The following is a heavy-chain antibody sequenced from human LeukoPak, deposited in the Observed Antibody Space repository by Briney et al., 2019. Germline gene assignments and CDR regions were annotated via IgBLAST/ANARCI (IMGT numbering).Heavy chain of an antibody. J-gene: IGHJ4*02. Sequence: ASVKVSCKASGGTFSSYAISRVRQAPGQGLEWMGGIIPIFGTANYAQKFQGRVTITADESTSTAYMELSSLRSEDTAVYYCAREPIAAAGTFFDYWGQGTLVTVSS. CDR1: GGTFSSYA. V-gene: IGHV1-69*13. CDR2: IIPIFGTA. CDR3: AREPIAAAGTFFDY. D-gene: IGHD6-13*01.